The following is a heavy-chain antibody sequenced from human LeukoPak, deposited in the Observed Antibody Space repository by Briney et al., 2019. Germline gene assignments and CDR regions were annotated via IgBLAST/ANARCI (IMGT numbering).Heavy chain of an antibody. V-gene: IGHV3-23*01. Sequence: GGSLRLSCAASGFTFSNFAIRWVRQVPGKGLEWVSSIDGSGDKTHYPDSVRGRFTVSRDNSKNTLYLQMNSLRVEGTATYFCAKVQFNWGPIDYWGQGTPVIVSS. CDR3: AKVQFNWGPIDY. D-gene: IGHD7-27*01. CDR1: GFTFSNFA. CDR2: IDGSGDKT. J-gene: IGHJ4*02.